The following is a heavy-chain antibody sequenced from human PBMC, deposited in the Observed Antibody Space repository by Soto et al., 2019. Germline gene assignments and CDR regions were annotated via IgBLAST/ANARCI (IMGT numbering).Heavy chain of an antibody. J-gene: IGHJ4*02. Sequence: GGSLRLSCAASGFTFSSYAMSWVRQAPGKGLQWVSAITGSGGNSFYADSVKCRFTTSRDNSKKTLYLQMNSLRPDDTAVYYCATTDYWGQGTLVTVSS. CDR1: GFTFSSYA. CDR3: ATTDY. CDR2: ITGSGGNS. V-gene: IGHV3-23*01.